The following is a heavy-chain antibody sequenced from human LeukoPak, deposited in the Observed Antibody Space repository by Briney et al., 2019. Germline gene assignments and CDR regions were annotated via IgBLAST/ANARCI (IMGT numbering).Heavy chain of an antibody. CDR3: ARGIIGLRGFDY. CDR2: IRNKAYGGTA. Sequence: GGSLRPSCTASGFTFGDYAMSWVRQAPGKGLEWVGFIRNKAYGGTAEYAASVKGRFTISRDDSKSIAYLQMNSLKTEDTAVYYCARGIIGLRGFDYWGQGTLVTVSS. V-gene: IGHV3-49*04. D-gene: IGHD1-20*01. CDR1: GFTFGDYA. J-gene: IGHJ4*02.